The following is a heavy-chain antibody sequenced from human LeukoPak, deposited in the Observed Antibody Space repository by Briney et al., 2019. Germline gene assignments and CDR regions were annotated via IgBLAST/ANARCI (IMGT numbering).Heavy chain of an antibody. CDR1: GYTFTSYG. J-gene: IGHJ6*03. Sequence: ASVKVSCKASGYTFTSYGISWVRQAPGQGLEWMGWISAYNGNTNYAQKLQGRVTMTTDTSTSTAYMELRSLRSDDTAVYYCARDPYCSSTSCYRGVGYYYYYMDVWGKGTTVTVSS. CDR3: ARDPYCSSTSCYRGVGYYYYYMDV. D-gene: IGHD2-2*01. V-gene: IGHV1-18*01. CDR2: ISAYNGNT.